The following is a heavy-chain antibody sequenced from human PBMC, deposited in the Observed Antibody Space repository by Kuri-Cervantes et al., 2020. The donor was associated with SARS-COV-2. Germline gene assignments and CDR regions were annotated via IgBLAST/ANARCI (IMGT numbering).Heavy chain of an antibody. CDR1: GGSFSGYY. CDR2: INHSGST. Sequence: SQTLSLTCAVYGGSFSGYYWSWIRQPPGKGLEWIGEINHSGSTNYNPSLKSRVTMSVDTSKNQFSLKLSSVTAADTAVYYRARDGGTSIAAAGMEYAFDIWGQGTMVTVSS. D-gene: IGHD6-13*01. V-gene: IGHV4-34*01. J-gene: IGHJ3*02. CDR3: ARDGGTSIAAAGMEYAFDI.